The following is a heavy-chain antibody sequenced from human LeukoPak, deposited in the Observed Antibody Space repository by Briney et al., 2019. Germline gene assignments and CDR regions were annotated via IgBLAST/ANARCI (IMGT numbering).Heavy chain of an antibody. J-gene: IGHJ4*02. D-gene: IGHD3-22*01. V-gene: IGHV4-59*01. CDR2: IHYSGST. CDR3: ARDADSSGYFYYFDY. CDR1: GGSISSYY. Sequence: SETLSLTCTVSGGSISSYYWSWIRQPAGKGLEWIGYIHYSGSTNYNPSLKSRVTISADTSKNQFSLKLSSVTAADTAVYYCARDADSSGYFYYFDYWGQGTLVTVSS.